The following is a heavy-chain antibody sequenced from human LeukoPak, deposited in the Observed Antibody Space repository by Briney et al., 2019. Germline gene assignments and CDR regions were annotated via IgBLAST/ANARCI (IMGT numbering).Heavy chain of an antibody. CDR3: AKDVAPDSGWDLDY. V-gene: IGHV3-23*01. Sequence: GGSLRLSCAASGFTFSTYSMTWVRQGPGKGLEWVSSIYNSGAKTFYAGSVKGRFTISRDNSKNTLYLQMNSLRVEDTAVYYCAKDVAPDSGWDLDYWGQGTLVTVSS. J-gene: IGHJ4*02. D-gene: IGHD6-19*01. CDR2: IYNSGAKT. CDR1: GFTFSTYS.